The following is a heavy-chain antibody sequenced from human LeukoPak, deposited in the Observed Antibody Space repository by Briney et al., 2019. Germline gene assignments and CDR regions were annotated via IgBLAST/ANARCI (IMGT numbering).Heavy chain of an antibody. D-gene: IGHD5-12*01. Sequence: PSETLSLTCTVSGGSISSGGYYWSWIRQHPGKGLEWIGYIYYSGSTYYNPSLRSRVTISVDTSKNQLSLKLTSVTAADTAVYYCARRVDTMQPFDYWGQGTLVTVSS. CDR3: ARRVDTMQPFDY. CDR1: GGSISSGGYY. J-gene: IGHJ4*02. CDR2: IYYSGST. V-gene: IGHV4-31*03.